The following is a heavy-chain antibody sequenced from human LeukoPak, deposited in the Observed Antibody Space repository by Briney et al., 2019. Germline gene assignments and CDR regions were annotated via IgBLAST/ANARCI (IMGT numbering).Heavy chain of an antibody. J-gene: IGHJ4*02. D-gene: IGHD5-18*01. Sequence: ASVTVSCTASGYTFTSYYIHWVRQAPGQGLEWMGIINPSGGSTSYAQKFQGRVTMTRDTSTSTVYMELSSLRSEDTAVYYCAREAGTAMAPFDYWGQGTLVTVSS. CDR1: GYTFTSYY. V-gene: IGHV1-46*01. CDR2: INPSGGST. CDR3: AREAGTAMAPFDY.